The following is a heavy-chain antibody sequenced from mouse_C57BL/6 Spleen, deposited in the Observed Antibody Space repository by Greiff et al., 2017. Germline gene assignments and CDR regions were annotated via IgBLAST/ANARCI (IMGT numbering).Heavy chain of an antibody. J-gene: IGHJ2*01. CDR1: GYTFTDYY. CDR3: ARRTYYYGSPYVDD. CDR2: INPNNGGP. V-gene: IGHV1-26*01. Sequence: VQLQQSGPELVKPGASVKLSCKASGYTFTDYYMNWVKQSHGKSLEWIGDINPNNGGPNYNQKFKGKATLTVDKSSSTASMGCRSRTSEDSAGYYGARRTYYYGSPYVDDWGQGTTLTVSS. D-gene: IGHD1-1*01.